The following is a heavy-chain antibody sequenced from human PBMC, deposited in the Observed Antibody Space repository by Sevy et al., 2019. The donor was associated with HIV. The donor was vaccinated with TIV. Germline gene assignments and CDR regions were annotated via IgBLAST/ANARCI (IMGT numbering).Heavy chain of an antibody. CDR2: ISYDGSNK. V-gene: IGHV3-30*18. CDR3: AKAHYYDSSGYSLYFDY. D-gene: IGHD3-22*01. J-gene: IGHJ4*02. Sequence: GGSLRLSCAASGFTFNTYGMHWVRQAPGKGLEWVALISYDGSNKYYADSVKGRFSVSRDNSKNTLYLQMNSLRAEDTAGYYCAKAHYYDSSGYSLYFDYWGQGTLVTVSS. CDR1: GFTFNTYG.